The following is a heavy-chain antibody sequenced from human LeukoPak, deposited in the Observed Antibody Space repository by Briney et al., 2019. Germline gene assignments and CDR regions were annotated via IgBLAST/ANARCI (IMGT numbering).Heavy chain of an antibody. D-gene: IGHD7-27*01. V-gene: IGHV3-11*01. J-gene: IGHJ5*02. CDR3: ARDVRGRTPLKLGMKWFDP. Sequence: GGSLRLSCAASGFTFSDYYMSWIRHTPGKGLEWLAYISNSADTRKYADSVTGRFTISRDNAKNSVFLQMNSLRAEDSGVYYCARDVRGRTPLKLGMKWFDPWGQGTRVTVSS. CDR1: GFTFSDYY. CDR2: ISNSADTR.